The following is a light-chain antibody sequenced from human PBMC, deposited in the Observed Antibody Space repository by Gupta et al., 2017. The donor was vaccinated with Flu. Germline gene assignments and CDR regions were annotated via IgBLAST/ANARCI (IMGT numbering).Light chain of an antibody. Sequence: QSGLTQPPSVSGAPGQRPTISCTGSSSNLGAGYDVHWYQHFPSQAPKLLLYGNNHRPSGVPDRFSGSKSGTSASLAITGLQADDEADYFCQSYYSSRSGSVFGGGTKLTVL. J-gene: IGLJ3*02. CDR3: QSYYSSRSGSV. CDR1: SSNLGAGYD. V-gene: IGLV1-40*01. CDR2: GNN.